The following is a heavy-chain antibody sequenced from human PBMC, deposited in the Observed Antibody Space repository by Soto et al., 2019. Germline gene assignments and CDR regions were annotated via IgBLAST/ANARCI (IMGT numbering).Heavy chain of an antibody. D-gene: IGHD4-17*01. CDR3: VRAKIRRHHHYEPHAFDL. V-gene: IGHV1-18*04. Sequence: ASVKVSCKASGYTFTTYGISWVRQAPGQGLEWMGWISVYNGNTKYAKKFQGRVTMTTDTSTNTAYMDLRSLRSDDTAVYYCVRAKIRRHHHYEPHAFDLWGQGKMVTVSS. CDR2: ISVYNGNT. CDR1: GYTFTTYG. J-gene: IGHJ3*01.